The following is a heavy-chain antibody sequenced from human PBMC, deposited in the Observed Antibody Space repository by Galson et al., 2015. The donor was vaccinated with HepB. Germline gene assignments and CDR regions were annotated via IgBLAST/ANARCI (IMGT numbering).Heavy chain of an antibody. J-gene: IGHJ4*02. CDR1: GGTFSSYT. CDR2: IIPILGIA. V-gene: IGHV1-69*02. CDR3: ARGALVAATDSGSYFNYFDY. D-gene: IGHD1-26*01. Sequence: SVKVSCKASGGTFSSYTISWVRQAPGQGLEWMGRIIPILGIANYAQKFQGRVTITADKSTSTAYMELSSLRSEDTAVYYCARGALVAATDSGSYFNYFDYWGQGTLVTVSS.